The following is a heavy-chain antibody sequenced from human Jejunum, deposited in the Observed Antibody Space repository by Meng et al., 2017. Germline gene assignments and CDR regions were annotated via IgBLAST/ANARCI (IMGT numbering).Heavy chain of an antibody. D-gene: IGHD3-10*01. CDR3: ATHFGFSFDP. Sequence: QVQLQESGPCLVKPSGTLSLTCAVSVDSISGTKWWGWVRRPPGKGLDWIGQIDNRGSASYNPSLKSRVTMSVDKSKNQMSLELTSVTAADTAVYFCATHFGFSFDPWGQGTLVTVSS. CDR1: VDSISGTKW. V-gene: IGHV4-4*02. CDR2: IDNRGSA. J-gene: IGHJ5*02.